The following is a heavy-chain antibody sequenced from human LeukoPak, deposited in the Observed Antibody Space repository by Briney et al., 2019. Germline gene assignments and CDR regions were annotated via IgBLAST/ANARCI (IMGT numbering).Heavy chain of an antibody. D-gene: IGHD3-3*01. CDR3: ARGPMGRTIFGVVIPNLRYYFDY. V-gene: IGHV6-1*01. CDR1: GDSVSSNSAA. CDR2: TYYRSKWYN. Sequence: SQTLSLTCAISGDSVSSNSAAWNWIRQSPSRGLEWLGRTYYRSKWYNDYAVSVKSRITINPDTSKNQFSLQLNSVTPEDTAVYYCARGPMGRTIFGVVIPNLRYYFDYWGQGTLVTVSS. J-gene: IGHJ4*02.